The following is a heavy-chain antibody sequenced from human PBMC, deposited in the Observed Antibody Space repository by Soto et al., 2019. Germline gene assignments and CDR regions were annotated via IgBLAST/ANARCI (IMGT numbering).Heavy chain of an antibody. CDR1: GYTFTSYA. Sequence: ASVKVSCKASGYTFTSYAINWVRQAPGQRLEWMGWINGGNGNTKYSQKFQGRVTITRDTSASTAYMELSSLRSEDTAVYYCARDSFGDYIDYWGQGALVTVSS. CDR2: INGGNGNT. CDR3: ARDSFGDYIDY. J-gene: IGHJ4*02. D-gene: IGHD3-10*01. V-gene: IGHV1-3*01.